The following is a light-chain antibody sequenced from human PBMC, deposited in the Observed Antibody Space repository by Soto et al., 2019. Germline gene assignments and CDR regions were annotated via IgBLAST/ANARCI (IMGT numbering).Light chain of an antibody. J-gene: IGLJ2*01. CDR2: EVT. V-gene: IGLV2-8*01. CDR3: SSYAGGNNLV. Sequence: QSALTQPPSASGSPGQSVTISCTGTSSDVGHYNYVSWYQQHPGKAPKLMSYEVTKRPSGVPDRFSGSKSGNTASLTVSGLQAEDEAGYYCSSYAGGNNLVFGGGTKLTVL. CDR1: SSDVGHYNY.